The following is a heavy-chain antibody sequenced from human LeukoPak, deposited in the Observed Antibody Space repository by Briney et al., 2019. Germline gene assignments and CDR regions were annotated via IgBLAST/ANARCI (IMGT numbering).Heavy chain of an antibody. D-gene: IGHD6-6*01. Sequence: RPGGSLRLSCAASGFTFSSYAMHWVCQAPGKGLEWVSVISYDGSNKYYADSVKGRFTISRDNSKKTLYLQMNSLRAEDTAVYYCARDGWDSSSSDRDYYYYYMDVWGKGTTVTVSS. J-gene: IGHJ6*03. CDR3: ARDGWDSSSSDRDYYYYYMDV. CDR2: ISYDGSNK. V-gene: IGHV3-30-3*01. CDR1: GFTFSSYA.